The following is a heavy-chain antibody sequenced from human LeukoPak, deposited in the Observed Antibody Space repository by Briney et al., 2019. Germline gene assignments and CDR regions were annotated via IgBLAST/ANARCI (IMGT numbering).Heavy chain of an antibody. D-gene: IGHD2-2*01. CDR1: GFTFSGKS. J-gene: IGHJ4*02. CDR2: ISYDGSNK. V-gene: IGHV3-30*04. CDR3: AKDMGSGSSTSYYFDY. Sequence: GGSLRLSCTASGFTFSGKSMNWVRQAPGKGLEWVAVISYDGSNKYYADSVKGRFTISRDNSKNTLYLQMSSLRAEDTAVYYCAKDMGSGSSTSYYFDYWGQGTLVTVSS.